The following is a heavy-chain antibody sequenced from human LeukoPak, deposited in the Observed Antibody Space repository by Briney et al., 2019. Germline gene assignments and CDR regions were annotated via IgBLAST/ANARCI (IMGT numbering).Heavy chain of an antibody. D-gene: IGHD2-2*01. CDR3: AKAPYCSSTSCPNWYFDL. CDR2: IYSGGST. CDR1: GFTVSSNY. J-gene: IGHJ2*01. V-gene: IGHV3-53*05. Sequence: GGSLRLSFAASGFTVSSNYMSWVRQAPGKGLEWVSVIYSGGSTYYADSVKGRFTISRDNSKNTLYLQMNSLRAEDTAVYYCAKAPYCSSTSCPNWYFDLWGRGTLVTVSS.